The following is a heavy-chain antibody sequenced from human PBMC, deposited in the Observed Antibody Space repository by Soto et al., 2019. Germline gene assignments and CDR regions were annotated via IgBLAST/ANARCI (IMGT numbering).Heavy chain of an antibody. Sequence: SETLSLTCAVYGGSFSGYYWSWIRQPPGKGLEWIGEINHSGSTNYNPSLKSRVTISVDTSRNQFSLKLSSVTAADTAVYYCARVGAKNWFDPWGQGTLVTVS. CDR3: ARVGAKNWFDP. CDR2: INHSGST. J-gene: IGHJ5*02. V-gene: IGHV4-34*01. CDR1: GGSFSGYY. D-gene: IGHD1-26*01.